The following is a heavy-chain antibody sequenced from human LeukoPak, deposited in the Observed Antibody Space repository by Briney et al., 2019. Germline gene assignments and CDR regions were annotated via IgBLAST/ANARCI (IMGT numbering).Heavy chain of an antibody. Sequence: PSETLSLTCAVYGGSFSGYYWSWIRQPPGKGLEWIGEINHSGSTNYNPSLKSRVIISVDTSKNHFSLTLNSVTAADPAVYHCARQQADYVDSWGQGTLVTVSS. CDR3: ARQQADYVDS. D-gene: IGHD6-13*01. J-gene: IGHJ4*02. CDR2: INHSGST. CDR1: GGSFSGYY. V-gene: IGHV4-34*01.